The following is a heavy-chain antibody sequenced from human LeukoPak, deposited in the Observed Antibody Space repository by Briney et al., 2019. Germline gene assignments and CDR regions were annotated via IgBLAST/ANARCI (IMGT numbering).Heavy chain of an antibody. CDR1: GFTFSRYS. Sequence: KTGGSLRLSCAPSGFTFSRYSMNWVREAPGKGREWVSSISSSNSYIYYADSVKGRFTISRENAKNSLYLQMNSLRAEDTAVYYCARDNQAAEYSSSWYDWFDPWGQGSLVTVSS. J-gene: IGHJ5*02. CDR3: ARDNQAAEYSSSWYDWFDP. V-gene: IGHV3-21*01. D-gene: IGHD6-13*01. CDR2: ISSSNSYI.